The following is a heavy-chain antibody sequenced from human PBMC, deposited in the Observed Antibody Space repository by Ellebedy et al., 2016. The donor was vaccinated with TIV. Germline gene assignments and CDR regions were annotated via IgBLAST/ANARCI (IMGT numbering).Heavy chain of an antibody. CDR1: GFTFDDYA. V-gene: IGHV3-9*01. CDR3: AKALGYCSGGSCYYYMDV. Sequence: GGSLRLXCAASGFTFDDYAMHWVRQAPGKGLEWVSGISWNSGSIGYADSVKGRFIISRDNAKNSLYLQMNSLRAEDTALYYCAKALGYCSGGSCYYYMDVWGKGTTVTVSS. D-gene: IGHD2-15*01. CDR2: ISWNSGSI. J-gene: IGHJ6*03.